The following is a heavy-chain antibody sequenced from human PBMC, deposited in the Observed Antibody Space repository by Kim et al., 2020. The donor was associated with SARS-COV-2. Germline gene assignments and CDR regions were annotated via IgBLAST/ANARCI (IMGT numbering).Heavy chain of an antibody. J-gene: IGHJ4*02. V-gene: IGHV4-39*07. CDR3: ARDRANWARDFDY. Sequence: NPPIKRRVTISVDPSKNQLSLKLSSVTAADTAVYYCARDRANWARDFDYWGQGTLVTVSS. D-gene: IGHD7-27*01.